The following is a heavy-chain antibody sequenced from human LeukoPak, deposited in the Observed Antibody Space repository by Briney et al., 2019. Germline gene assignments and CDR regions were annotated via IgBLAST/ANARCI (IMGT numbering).Heavy chain of an antibody. J-gene: IGHJ4*02. CDR2: IIPIFCTA. CDR1: GGTFSSYA. CDR3: ARGRGSPKYYFDY. V-gene: IGHV1-69*05. Sequence: SVKVSCKASGGTFSSYAISWVRQAPGQGLEWMGRIIPIFCTANYAQKFQGRVTITTDESTSTAYMELSSLRSEDTAVYYCARGRGSPKYYFDYWGQGTLVTVSS. D-gene: IGHD1-26*01.